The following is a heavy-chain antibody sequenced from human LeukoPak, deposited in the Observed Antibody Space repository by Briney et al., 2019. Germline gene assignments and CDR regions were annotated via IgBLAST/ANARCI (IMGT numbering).Heavy chain of an antibody. CDR2: INHSGST. V-gene: IGHV4-34*01. D-gene: IGHD3-10*01. CDR1: GGSFSGYY. Sequence: PSETLSLTCAVYGGSFSGYYWSWIRQPPGKGLEWIGEINHSGSTNYNPSLKSRVTISVDTSKNQFSLKLSSVTAADTAVYYCARGVSSGSYYKWGYYYYYYYMDVWGKGTTVTVSS. CDR3: ARGVSSGSYYKWGYYYYYYYMDV. J-gene: IGHJ6*03.